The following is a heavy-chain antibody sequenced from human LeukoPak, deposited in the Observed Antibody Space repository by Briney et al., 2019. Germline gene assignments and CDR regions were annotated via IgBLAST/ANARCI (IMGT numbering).Heavy chain of an antibody. CDR2: MNPNSGNT. D-gene: IGHD6-19*01. CDR3: ARGHSGWLYDVFDL. CDR1: GYTFTSYG. Sequence: ASVKVSCKASGYTFTSYGINWVRQAPGQGLEWVGRMNPNSGNTGYAQKFQGRVTITRNTSISTAYMELSSLRSEDTAVYYCARGHSGWLYDVFDLWGQGTMVTVSS. J-gene: IGHJ3*01. V-gene: IGHV1-8*03.